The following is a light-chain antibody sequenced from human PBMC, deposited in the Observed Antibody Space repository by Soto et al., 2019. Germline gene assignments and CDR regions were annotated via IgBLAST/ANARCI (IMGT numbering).Light chain of an antibody. V-gene: IGLV2-14*01. Sequence: QSALTQPASVSGSPGQSITISCTGTSSDVGGYNYVSWYQQHPGKAPKLMIYDVSNRPSGVANRFSGSKSGNTASLTISGLQDDDDADYYCSSYTSSSTPVFGGGTKLTVL. J-gene: IGLJ2*01. CDR1: SSDVGGYNY. CDR2: DVS. CDR3: SSYTSSSTPV.